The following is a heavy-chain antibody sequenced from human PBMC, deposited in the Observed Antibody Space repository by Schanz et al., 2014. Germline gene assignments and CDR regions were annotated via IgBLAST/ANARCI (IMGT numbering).Heavy chain of an antibody. CDR2: INHGGST. CDR1: GGSFSGYY. J-gene: IGHJ2*01. D-gene: IGHD1-1*01. V-gene: IGHV4-34*01. Sequence: QVQLQQWGAGLLKPSETLSLTCAVYGGSFSGYYWSWIRQPPGKGLEWIAEINHGGSTNYNPSRKSRVTISVNTSKNQFSLTLTSLTAADTAVYYCARDTTWRLDLWGRGTLVTVSS. CDR3: ARDTTWRLDL.